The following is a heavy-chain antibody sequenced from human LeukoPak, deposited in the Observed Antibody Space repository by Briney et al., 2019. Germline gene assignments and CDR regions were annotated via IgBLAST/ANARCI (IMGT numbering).Heavy chain of an antibody. CDR2: IYYSGST. CDR1: GGSISSSSYY. V-gene: IGHV4-39*01. CDR3: ASLQYSSGWPFDY. Sequence: SETLSLTCTVSGGSISSSSYYWGWIRQPPGKGLEWIGSIYYSGSTYYNPSLKSRVAISVDTSKNQFSLKLSSVTAADTAVYYCASLQYSSGWPFDYWGQGTLVTVSS. D-gene: IGHD6-19*01. J-gene: IGHJ4*02.